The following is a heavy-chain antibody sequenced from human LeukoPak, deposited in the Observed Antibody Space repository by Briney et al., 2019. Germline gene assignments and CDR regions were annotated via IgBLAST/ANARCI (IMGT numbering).Heavy chain of an antibody. CDR1: GGSISSGSYY. CDR3: ARQSIWHGNWFDP. J-gene: IGHJ5*02. D-gene: IGHD6-6*01. Sequence: PSETLSLTCTVSGGSISSGSYYWNWIRQPAGKGLEWIGRIYTSGSTNYNPSLKRRVTISVDTSKNQFSLKLSSVTAADTAVYYCARQSIWHGNWFDPWGQGTLVTVSS. V-gene: IGHV4-61*02. CDR2: IYTSGST.